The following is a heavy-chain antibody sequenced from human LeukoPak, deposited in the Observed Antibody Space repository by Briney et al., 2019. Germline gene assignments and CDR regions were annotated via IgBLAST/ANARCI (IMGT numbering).Heavy chain of an antibody. CDR2: IYTNGNT. CDR3: ARDRLASEQAFLFSY. Sequence: SETLSLTCTVSGDSISSGGGNYYWNWIRQPAGRGLEWIGRIYTNGNTDYSPSLKSRATISVDTSKNQFSLKLVSVTAADTAVYYCARDRLASEQAFLFSYWGQGTLVTVSS. D-gene: IGHD1/OR15-1a*01. CDR1: GDSISSGGGNYY. V-gene: IGHV4-61*02. J-gene: IGHJ4*02.